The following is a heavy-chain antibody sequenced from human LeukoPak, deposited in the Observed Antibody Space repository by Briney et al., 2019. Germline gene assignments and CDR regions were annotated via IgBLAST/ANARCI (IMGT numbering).Heavy chain of an antibody. Sequence: HGESLQISCKGSGYSFTSYWIGWVRQLPGKGLEWMGIIYPGDSDTRYSPSFQGQVTISADKSISTAYLQWSSLKASDTAMYYSASAKRLSLAYFDYWGQGTLVTVSS. J-gene: IGHJ4*02. CDR1: GYSFTSYW. CDR3: ASAKRLSLAYFDY. CDR2: IYPGDSDT. V-gene: IGHV5-51*01.